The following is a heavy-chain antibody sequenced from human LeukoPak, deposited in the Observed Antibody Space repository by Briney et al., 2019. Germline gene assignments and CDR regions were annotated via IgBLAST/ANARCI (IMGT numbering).Heavy chain of an antibody. CDR1: GFTFSTYE. V-gene: IGHV3-48*03. D-gene: IGHD3-10*02. CDR2: ISSSGTTI. Sequence: GGSLRLSCAASGFTFSTYEMTWVRQAPGKGLEWVSYISSSGTTIYYADSVKGRFTISRDNSKNTLYLQMNSLRAEDTAVYYCARDMSGGDAFDIWGQGTMVTVSS. J-gene: IGHJ3*02. CDR3: ARDMSGGDAFDI.